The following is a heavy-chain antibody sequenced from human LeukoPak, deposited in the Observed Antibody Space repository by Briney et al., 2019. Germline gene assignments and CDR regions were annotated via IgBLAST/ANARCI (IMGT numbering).Heavy chain of an antibody. Sequence: ASVKVSCKASGYTFTSYANHWVRQAPGQRLEWMGWISAGNGNTKYSQNFQGRVTFISNTSATTAFMELSSLRSGDAAVYYCARDSGSGNNDYWGQGTLVTVSS. CDR3: ARDSGSGNNDY. CDR1: GYTFTSYA. CDR2: ISAGNGNT. J-gene: IGHJ4*02. D-gene: IGHD1-26*01. V-gene: IGHV1-3*01.